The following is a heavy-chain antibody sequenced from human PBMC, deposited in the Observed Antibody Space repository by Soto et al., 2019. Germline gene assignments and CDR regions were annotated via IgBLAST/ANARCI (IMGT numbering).Heavy chain of an antibody. J-gene: IGHJ4*02. CDR1: GFSFSNYA. D-gene: IGHD3-10*01. CDR3: AKLLMLRGVMGSRPDY. Sequence: PGGSLRLSCVASGFSFSNYAMSWVRQAPGKGLEWVSTISASGGSTYYADSVKGRFTISRDYSKNTLSLQMNSLRAEDTAVYYCAKLLMLRGVMGSRPDYWGQGTQVTVSS. V-gene: IGHV3-23*01. CDR2: ISASGGST.